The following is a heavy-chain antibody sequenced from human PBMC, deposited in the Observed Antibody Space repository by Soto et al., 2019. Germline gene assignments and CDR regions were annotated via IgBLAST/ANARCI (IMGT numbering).Heavy chain of an antibody. CDR2: IIPIFGTA. V-gene: IGHV1-69*06. D-gene: IGHD3-22*01. CDR1: GGTFSSYA. CDR3: ARSLDDSSGYGYDAFDI. J-gene: IGHJ3*02. Sequence: ASVKVSCKASGGTFSSYAISWVRQAPGQGLEWMGGIIPIFGTANYAQKFQGRVTITADKSTSTAYMELSSLRSEDTAVYYCARSLDDSSGYGYDAFDIWGQGTMVTVSS.